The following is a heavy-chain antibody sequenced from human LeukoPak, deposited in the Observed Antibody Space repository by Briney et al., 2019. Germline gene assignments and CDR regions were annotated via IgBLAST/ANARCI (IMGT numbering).Heavy chain of an antibody. CDR2: INHSGST. CDR1: GGSFSGYY. CDR3: ARGGYYDFWSGYYTSWFDP. Sequence: SETLSLTCAVYGGSFSGYYWSWIRQPPGKGLEWIGEINHSGSTNYNPSLKSRVTISVDTSKNQFSLKLSSVTAADTAVYYCARGGYYDFWSGYYTSWFDPWGQGTLVTVS. D-gene: IGHD3-3*01. V-gene: IGHV4-34*01. J-gene: IGHJ5*02.